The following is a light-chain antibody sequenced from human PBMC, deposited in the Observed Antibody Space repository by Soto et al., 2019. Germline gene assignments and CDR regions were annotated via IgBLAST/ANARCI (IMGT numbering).Light chain of an antibody. CDR2: GGS. CDR3: QQYNNWQRS. J-gene: IGKJ4*01. V-gene: IGKV3-15*01. CDR1: QSVNSS. Sequence: EIVMTQSPATLSVSPGERATLSCRASQSVNSSLAWYQQKPGQAPRLLIYGGSTTATGSPARFSGSGSGTEFTLTISSLQAEDFALYYWQQYNNWQRSVGGGTKVEIK.